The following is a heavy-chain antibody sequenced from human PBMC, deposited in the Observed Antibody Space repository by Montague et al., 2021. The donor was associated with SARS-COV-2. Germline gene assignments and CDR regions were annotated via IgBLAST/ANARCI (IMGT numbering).Heavy chain of an antibody. CDR2: IYSDGSRI. V-gene: IGHV3-74*01. CDR3: AGASGYPIRGMDV. Sequence: SLRLSCAASEFSFRSDWINWVRQGPGKGLVWVSRIYSDGSRIDYADSXXGRFTISRDNAGNTVFLQMNSLRVEDAAVYYCAGASGYPIRGMDVWGQGTTVTVSS. J-gene: IGHJ6*02. D-gene: IGHD5-12*01. CDR1: EFSFRSDW.